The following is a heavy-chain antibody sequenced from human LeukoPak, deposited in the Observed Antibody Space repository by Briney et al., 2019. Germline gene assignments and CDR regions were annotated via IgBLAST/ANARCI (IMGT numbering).Heavy chain of an antibody. V-gene: IGHV3-48*02. CDR2: ISTTGTTI. J-gene: IGHJ4*02. Sequence: GGSLRLSCAASGFTFSAYHINWVRQAPGKGLEWTSYISTTGTTIHYADSVKGRFAISRDNAKSSLYLQMNSLRDEDTAVYYCARVWQDYSGVDYWGQGTLVTISS. CDR1: GFTFSAYH. CDR3: ARVWQDYSGVDY. D-gene: IGHD2-21*01.